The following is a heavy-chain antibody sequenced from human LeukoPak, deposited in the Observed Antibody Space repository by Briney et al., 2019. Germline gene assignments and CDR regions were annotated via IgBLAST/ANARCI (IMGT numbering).Heavy chain of an antibody. CDR2: IHPSGGST. D-gene: IGHD5-18*01. V-gene: IGHV1-46*01. J-gene: IGHJ4*02. CDR3: ARMAMDPAMVTNFFDL. Sequence: GASVKISCKASGYTFTNYYMHWVRQAPGQGLXXXXXIHPSGGSTTYAQKFQGRVTLTKDTATSTVYIELSSLRSDDTAVFYCARMAMDPAMVTNFFDLWGQGTLLTVSA. CDR1: GYTFTNYY.